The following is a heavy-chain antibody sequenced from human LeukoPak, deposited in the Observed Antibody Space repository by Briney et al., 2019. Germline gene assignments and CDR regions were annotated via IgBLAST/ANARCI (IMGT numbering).Heavy chain of an antibody. Sequence: GGSLRLSCAACGFTLSNYHMHWVRQAAGKGGEGVAFIQYDGSKKYYADYVKGQFTINREKTKNTVYVQMKSQRGGERAVYYFAKDPPDGDYTIYFFFWGQGTLFTVSS. J-gene: IGHJ4*02. D-gene: IGHD4-17*01. V-gene: IGHV3-30*02. CDR2: IQYDGSKK. CDR1: GFTLSNYH. CDR3: AKDPPDGDYTIYFFF.